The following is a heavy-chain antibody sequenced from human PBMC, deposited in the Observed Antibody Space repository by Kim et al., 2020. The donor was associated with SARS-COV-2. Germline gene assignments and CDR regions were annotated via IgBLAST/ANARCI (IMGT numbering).Heavy chain of an antibody. CDR3: ASQKGGWNAGEEEFDY. Sequence: GGSLRLSCAASGFTFSDYYMSWIRQAPGKGLEWVSYISSGSSYTNYADSVKGRFTISRDNAKNSLYLQMNSLRAEDTAVYYCASQKGGWNAGEEEFDYWGQVTLVTVSS. V-gene: IGHV3-11*03. J-gene: IGHJ4*02. D-gene: IGHD1-1*01. CDR2: ISSGSSYT. CDR1: GFTFSDYY.